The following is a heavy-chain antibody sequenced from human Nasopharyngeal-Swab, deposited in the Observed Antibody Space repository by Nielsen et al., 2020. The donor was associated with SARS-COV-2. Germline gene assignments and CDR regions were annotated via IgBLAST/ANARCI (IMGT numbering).Heavy chain of an antibody. Sequence: GESLKISCVGSGLSFSRYAMHWVRQAPGKGLEWVAVIAYDGRNKYYADSVKGRFTISRDNSMNTLHLQMSDLRAEDTAMYYCARDDKVGRRSDGYILSYWGQGTLVTVSS. CDR3: ARDDKVGRRSDGYILSY. J-gene: IGHJ4*02. V-gene: IGHV3-30-3*01. D-gene: IGHD5-24*01. CDR1: GLSFSRYA. CDR2: IAYDGRNK.